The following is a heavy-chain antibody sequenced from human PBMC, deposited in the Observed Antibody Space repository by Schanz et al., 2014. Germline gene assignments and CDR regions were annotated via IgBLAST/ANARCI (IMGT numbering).Heavy chain of an antibody. CDR1: GYTFVSYS. D-gene: IGHD4-17*01. Sequence: QVQLVQSGAEVKKPGASVKVSCKASGYTFVSYSMHWVRQAPGQGLEWVGRFIPILDVGNYAQQFQGRVTFTADKSTSTAYMELSSLRYEDTAVYYCARGYGDSPTDFWGQGTLVTVSS. CDR2: FIPILDVG. V-gene: IGHV1-69*02. CDR3: ARGYGDSPTDF. J-gene: IGHJ4*02.